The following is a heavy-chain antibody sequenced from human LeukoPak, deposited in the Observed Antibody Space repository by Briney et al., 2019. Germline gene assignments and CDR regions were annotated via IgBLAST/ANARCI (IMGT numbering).Heavy chain of an antibody. D-gene: IGHD6-13*01. V-gene: IGHV4-61*02. CDR2: VYTSGRT. J-gene: IGHJ4*02. Sequence: SQTLSLTCTVSRGSISSAGYYWSWIRQPAGKGLEWIGRVYTSGRTNYIPSLKSRVTISLDTSNKQFSLKLSSVIAADTAIYYCARDTMQQLVPDYWGQGALVTVSS. CDR3: ARDTMQQLVPDY. CDR1: RGSISSAGYY.